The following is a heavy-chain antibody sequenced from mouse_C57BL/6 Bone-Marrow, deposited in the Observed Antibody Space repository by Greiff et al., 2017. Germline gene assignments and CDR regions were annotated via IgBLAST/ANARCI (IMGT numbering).Heavy chain of an antibody. CDR1: GFNIKDYY. CDR3: VLIYYDYDAVGDY. D-gene: IGHD2-4*01. CDR2: IDPEDGET. Sequence: EVKLVESGAELVKPGASVKLSCTASGFNIKDYYMHWVKQRTEQGLEWIGRIDPEDGETKYAPKFQGKATITADTSSNTAYLQLSSLTSEDTAVYYCVLIYYDYDAVGDYWGQGTTLTVAS. J-gene: IGHJ2*01. V-gene: IGHV14-2*01.